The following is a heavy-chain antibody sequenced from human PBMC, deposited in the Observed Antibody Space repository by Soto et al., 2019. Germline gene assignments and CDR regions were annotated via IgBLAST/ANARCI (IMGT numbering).Heavy chain of an antibody. Sequence: SETLSLTCSVSGGSIGGGDDYWSWIRQPPGKGLEWIGSIYYSGSTYYNPSLKSRVTISVDTSKNQFSLKLSSVTAADTAVYYCARHTDPHYYDSSGYVDYWGQGTLVTVSS. CDR3: ARHTDPHYYDSSGYVDY. CDR2: IYYSGST. D-gene: IGHD3-22*01. J-gene: IGHJ4*02. CDR1: GGSIGGGDDY. V-gene: IGHV4-39*01.